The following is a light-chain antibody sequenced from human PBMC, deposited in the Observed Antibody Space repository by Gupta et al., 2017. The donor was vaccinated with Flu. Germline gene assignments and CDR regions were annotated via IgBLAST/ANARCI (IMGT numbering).Light chain of an antibody. V-gene: IGLV2-14*01. CDR2: EVT. J-gene: IGLJ3*02. Sequence: QSALTQPASVSGSPGQSITISCTGTSSDVGGYNFVSWYQQYPGKAPKLLIYEVTNRPSGVSDRFSGSKSGNTASLTISGRQAEDETDYFCASFTTSSTVVFGGGTKLTVL. CDR3: ASFTTSSTVV. CDR1: SSDVGGYNF.